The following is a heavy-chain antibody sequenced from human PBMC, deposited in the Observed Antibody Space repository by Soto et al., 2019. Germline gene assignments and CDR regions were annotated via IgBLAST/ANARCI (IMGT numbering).Heavy chain of an antibody. CDR3: ANGRLRGGDVAEFDY. CDR1: AFTFSSYA. D-gene: IGHD4-17*01. Sequence: PGGSLRLSCEASAFTFSSYAMHWVRQAPGKGLEWVAAISYDGSREYYIDPVKGRFTISRDNSKNILWLQMNSLRAEDTAFYYCANGRLRGGDVAEFDYWGRGTLVTVSS. J-gene: IGHJ4*02. V-gene: IGHV3-30*18. CDR2: ISYDGSRE.